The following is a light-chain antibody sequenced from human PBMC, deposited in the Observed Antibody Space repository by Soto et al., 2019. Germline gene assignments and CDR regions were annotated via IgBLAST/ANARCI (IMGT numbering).Light chain of an antibody. CDR2: EVS. CDR3: TSFTTPKIWV. V-gene: IGLV2-14*01. Sequence: QSALTQPASVSGSPGQSITISFTGTSSDIGVYNYVSWYQQHPGKAPKLVICEVSNRPSGVSSRFSGSKSGNTASLTIYGLRAEDEADYYCTSFTTPKIWVLGGGTKVTVL. CDR1: SSDIGVYNY. J-gene: IGLJ3*02.